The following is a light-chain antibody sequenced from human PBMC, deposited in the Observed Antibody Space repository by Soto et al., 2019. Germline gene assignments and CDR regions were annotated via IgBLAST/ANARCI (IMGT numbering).Light chain of an antibody. CDR2: AAS. CDR3: QQANSFPFT. Sequence: DIQMTQSPSSVSASLGDRVTITCRASQHISTWLVWYQQKPGKAPQLLIYAASSLQTGVPSRFSGSGSGTDFSLTISSLQPEDSATYYCQQANSFPFTFGQGTRLGI. V-gene: IGKV1-12*01. CDR1: QHISTW. J-gene: IGKJ2*01.